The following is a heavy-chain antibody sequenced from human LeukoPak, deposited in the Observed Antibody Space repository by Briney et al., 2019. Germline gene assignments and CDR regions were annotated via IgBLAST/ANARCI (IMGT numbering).Heavy chain of an antibody. CDR1: GFTSSSYA. V-gene: IGHV3-30*04. CDR2: ISYDGSNK. J-gene: IGHJ4*02. CDR3: ARGVGYLDY. Sequence: GGSLRLSCAASGFTSSSYAMHWVRQAPGKGLEWVAVISYDGSNKYYADSVKGRFTISRDNSKNTLYLQMNSLRAEDTAVYYCARGVGYLDYWGQGTLVTVSS.